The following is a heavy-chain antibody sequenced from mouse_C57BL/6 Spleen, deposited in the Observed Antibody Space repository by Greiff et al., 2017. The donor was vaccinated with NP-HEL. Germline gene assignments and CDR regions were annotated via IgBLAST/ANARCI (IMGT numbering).Heavy chain of an antibody. CDR2: INYDGSST. D-gene: IGHD2-2*01. CDR1: GFTFSDYY. V-gene: IGHV5-16*01. CDR3: ARDLGWLRQGGFDY. J-gene: IGHJ2*01. Sequence: DVMLVGSEGGLVQPGSSMKLSCTASGFTFSDYYMAWVRQVPEKGLEWVANINYDGSSTYYLDSLKSRFIISRDNAKNILYLQMSSLKSEDTATYYCARDLGWLRQGGFDYWGQGTTLTVSS.